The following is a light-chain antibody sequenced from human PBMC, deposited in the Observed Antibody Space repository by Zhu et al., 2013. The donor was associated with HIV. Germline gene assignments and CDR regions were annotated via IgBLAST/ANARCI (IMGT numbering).Light chain of an antibody. V-gene: IGKV3-15*01. CDR3: QQYHNWPPIT. CDR2: GAS. CDR1: QSVGNN. J-gene: IGKJ5*01. Sequence: DIVLTQSPGTLSLSPGERATLSCRASQSVGNNFLAWYQHKPGQAPRLLIYGASTRATGIPVRFSGSGSGTDFTLTISSLQSEDFAVYYCQQYHNWPPITFGQGTRLEIK.